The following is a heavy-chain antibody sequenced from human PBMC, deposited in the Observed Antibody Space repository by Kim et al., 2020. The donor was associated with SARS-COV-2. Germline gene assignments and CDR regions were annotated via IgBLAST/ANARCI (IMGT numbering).Heavy chain of an antibody. D-gene: IGHD3-10*01. V-gene: IGHV3-7*01. Sequence: GGSLRLSCVASGFIFNNYRMSWVRQAPGKGLEWVANMKPDGNEKYYVDSVKGRFTISRDNAKNSVYLQMNNLRSEDTAVYYCTRGRVPANWGQGTLVTVSS. CDR1: GFIFNNYR. J-gene: IGHJ4*02. CDR2: MKPDGNEK. CDR3: TRGRVPAN.